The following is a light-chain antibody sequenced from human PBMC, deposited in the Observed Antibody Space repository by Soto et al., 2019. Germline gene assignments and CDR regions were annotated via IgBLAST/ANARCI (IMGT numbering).Light chain of an antibody. Sequence: QSVLTQPPSVSGAPGQRVTISCTGSSSNIGAGYDVHWYQQLPGTAPKLLIYGNSNRPSGVPDRFSGSKSGTSASLAITGLQADDEPDYYCQSYDSSLSGVVFGGGTKLTVL. CDR3: QSYDSSLSGVV. CDR2: GNS. J-gene: IGLJ2*01. V-gene: IGLV1-40*01. CDR1: SSNIGAGYD.